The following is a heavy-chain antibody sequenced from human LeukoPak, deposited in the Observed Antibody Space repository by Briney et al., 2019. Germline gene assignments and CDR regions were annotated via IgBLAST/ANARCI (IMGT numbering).Heavy chain of an antibody. CDR1: GYTFTGYY. J-gene: IGHJ5*02. CDR2: INPNSGGT. V-gene: IGHV1-2*02. Sequence: ASVKVSCKASGYTFTGYYMHWVRQAPGQGLEWMGWINPNSGGTNYAQKFQGRVTMTRDTSISTAYMELSRLRSDDTAVYYCARDPTYYYGSGSYFDPWGQGTLVTVSS. CDR3: ARDPTYYYGSGSYFDP. D-gene: IGHD3-10*01.